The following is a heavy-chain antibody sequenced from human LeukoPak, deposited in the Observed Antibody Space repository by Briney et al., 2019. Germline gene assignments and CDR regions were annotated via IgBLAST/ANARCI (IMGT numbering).Heavy chain of an antibody. J-gene: IGHJ5*02. D-gene: IGHD4-11*01. V-gene: IGHV1-2*02. CDR2: INPNSGGT. CDR1: GYTFTGYY. CDR3: ASTVITSYNWFAP. Sequence: ASVKVSCKASGYTFTGYYIHWVRQAPGQGLEWMGWINPNSGGTNYAQNFQGRVAMTRDTSISTAYMELSRLRSDDTAVYYCASTVITSYNWFAPWGQGTLVTVSS.